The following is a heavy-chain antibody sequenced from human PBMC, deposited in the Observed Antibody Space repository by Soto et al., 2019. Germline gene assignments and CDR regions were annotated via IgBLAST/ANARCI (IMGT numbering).Heavy chain of an antibody. V-gene: IGHV1-69*06. J-gene: IGHJ5*02. Sequence: SVKVSCKASGGTFSSYAISWVRQAPGQGLEWMGGIIPIFGTANYAQKFQGRVTITADKSTSTAYMELSSLRSEDTAVYYCARERYCSGGSCYRWFDPWGQGTLVTVSS. CDR2: IIPIFGTA. D-gene: IGHD2-15*01. CDR3: ARERYCSGGSCYRWFDP. CDR1: GGTFSSYA.